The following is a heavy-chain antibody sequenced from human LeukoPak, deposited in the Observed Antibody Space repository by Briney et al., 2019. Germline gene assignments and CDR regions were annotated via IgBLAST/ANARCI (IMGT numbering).Heavy chain of an antibody. V-gene: IGHV4-59*01. J-gene: IGHJ3*02. CDR2: IHYSGST. CDR1: NGSLTSYY. Sequence: SETLSLTCNVSNGSLTSYYWGWVRQPPGKGLEFIGYIHYSGSTNYNPSLTSRVAISAEKSKNQFSLKLSSVPAADPALYFCVKSISSRGEIVFDIWAQGTMVTVSS. D-gene: IGHD6-6*01. CDR3: VKSISSRGEIVFDI.